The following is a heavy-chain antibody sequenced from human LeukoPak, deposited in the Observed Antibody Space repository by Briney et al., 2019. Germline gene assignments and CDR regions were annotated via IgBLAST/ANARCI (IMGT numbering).Heavy chain of an antibody. V-gene: IGHV1-2*02. CDR2: IKPSNGDT. J-gene: IGHJ4*02. CDR3: ASPPLSSAMYYAH. Sequence: ASVKVSCKSSGYNFSGHYMHWVRQAPGQGLEWMGWIKPSNGDTKYAQNFQGRVTMTRDTSISTAYMELSSLRSDDTAVYYCASPPLSSAMYYAHWGQGTLVTVSS. CDR1: GYNFSGHY. D-gene: IGHD1-26*01.